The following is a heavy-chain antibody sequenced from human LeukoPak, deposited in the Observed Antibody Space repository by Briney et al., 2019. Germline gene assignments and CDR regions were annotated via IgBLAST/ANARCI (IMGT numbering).Heavy chain of an antibody. Sequence: SETLSLTCAVSGGSISSSNWWSWVRQPPGKGLEWIGEIYHSGSTYDNPSLKSRVTISVDTSKNQFSLRLSSVTAADTAVYYCARSTYYDLDYWGQGSLVTVSS. D-gene: IGHD3-22*01. CDR1: GGSISSSNW. CDR3: ARSTYYDLDY. J-gene: IGHJ4*02. CDR2: IYHSGST. V-gene: IGHV4-4*02.